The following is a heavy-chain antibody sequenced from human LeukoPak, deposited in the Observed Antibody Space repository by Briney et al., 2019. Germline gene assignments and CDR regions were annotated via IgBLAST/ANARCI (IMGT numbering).Heavy chain of an antibody. CDR1: GGSISSYY. J-gene: IGHJ3*02. Sequence: SETLSLTCSVSGGSISSYYWSLIRQPPGKGLEWIGYIYYSGSTNYNPSLKSRVTISVDTSKNQFSLKLSSVTAADTAVYYCARGPGIAVAGLLRGAFDIWGQGTMVTVSS. D-gene: IGHD6-19*01. CDR3: ARGPGIAVAGLLRGAFDI. CDR2: IYYSGST. V-gene: IGHV4-59*01.